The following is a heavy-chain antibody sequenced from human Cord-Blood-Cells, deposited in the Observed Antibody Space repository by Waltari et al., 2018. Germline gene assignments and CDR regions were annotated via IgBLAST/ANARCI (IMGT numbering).Heavy chain of an antibody. Sequence: VESGGGLVQPGRSLRLSCAASGFTFDDYAMHWVRQAPGKGLEWVSGISWNSGSIGYADSVKGRFTISRDNAKNSLYLQMNSLRAEDTALYYCAKAYSSSWYTETFDYWGQGTLVTVSS. V-gene: IGHV3-9*01. CDR1: GFTFDDYA. J-gene: IGHJ4*02. CDR2: ISWNSGSI. D-gene: IGHD6-13*01. CDR3: AKAYSSSWYTETFDY.